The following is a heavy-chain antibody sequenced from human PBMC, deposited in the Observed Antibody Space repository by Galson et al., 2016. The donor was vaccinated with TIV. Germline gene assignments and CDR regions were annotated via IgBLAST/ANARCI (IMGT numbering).Heavy chain of an antibody. CDR1: GFSVSYRH. CDR2: IYSNDNT. J-gene: IGHJ4*02. Sequence: SLRLSCAASGFSVSYRHMIWVRQTPEKGLEWVSLIYSNDNTYYADSVKGRFTISRDNSKNTLYLQMNSLTAEDTAIYYCAREGRGAAYPNNFDYWGQGTLGTVSS. CDR3: AREGRGAAYPNNFDY. V-gene: IGHV3-53*01. D-gene: IGHD1-26*01.